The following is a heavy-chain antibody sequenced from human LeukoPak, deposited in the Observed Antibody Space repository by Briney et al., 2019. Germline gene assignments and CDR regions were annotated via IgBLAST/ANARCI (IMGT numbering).Heavy chain of an antibody. Sequence: GGSLRLSCAASGFTFSSYSMNWVRQAPGKWLEWVSSISSSSSYIYYADSVKGRFTISRDNAKNSLYLQMNSLRAEDTAVYYCARVRAVHGAAFDIWGQGTMVTVSS. CDR1: GFTFSSYS. CDR2: ISSSSSYI. D-gene: IGHD4-17*01. J-gene: IGHJ3*02. CDR3: ARVRAVHGAAFDI. V-gene: IGHV3-21*01.